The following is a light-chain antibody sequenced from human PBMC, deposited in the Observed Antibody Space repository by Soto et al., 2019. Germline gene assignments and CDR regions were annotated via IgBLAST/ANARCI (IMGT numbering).Light chain of an antibody. V-gene: IGKV1-5*01. Sequence: DIQTIQSAATLSASVGDRVTITCRASQSISSWLAWYQQKPGKAPKLLIYDASSLESGVPSRFSGSGSGTEFTLTISSLQPDDFATYYCQQYNSYSWTFGQGTKV. CDR2: DAS. CDR1: QSISSW. CDR3: QQYNSYSWT. J-gene: IGKJ1*01.